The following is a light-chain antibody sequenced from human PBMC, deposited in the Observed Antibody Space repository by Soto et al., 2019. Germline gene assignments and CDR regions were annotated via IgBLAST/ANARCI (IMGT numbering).Light chain of an antibody. CDR1: QSVTSSY. CDR3: QQYGSSPPIT. CDR2: GAS. V-gene: IGKV3-20*01. J-gene: IGKJ5*01. Sequence: EIVLTQSPGPLSLSPGERATLSCRARQSVTSSYLAWYQQKPGQAPRFLIYGASSRATGIPDRFSGSGSGTSFTLTISRLEPEDFAVYYCQQYGSSPPITFGKGTRLEIK.